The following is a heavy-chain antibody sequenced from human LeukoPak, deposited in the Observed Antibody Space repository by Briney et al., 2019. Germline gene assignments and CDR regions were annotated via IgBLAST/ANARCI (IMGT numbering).Heavy chain of an antibody. Sequence: GGSLRLSCAASGFTFSSYAMHWVRQAPGKGLEWVAVISYDGSNKYYADSVKGRFTISRDNSKNTLCLQMNSLRAEDTAVYYCARGETSGSYYGDYFDYWGQGTLVTVSS. J-gene: IGHJ4*02. CDR2: ISYDGSNK. D-gene: IGHD1-26*01. CDR3: ARGETSGSYYGDYFDY. V-gene: IGHV3-30*01. CDR1: GFTFSSYA.